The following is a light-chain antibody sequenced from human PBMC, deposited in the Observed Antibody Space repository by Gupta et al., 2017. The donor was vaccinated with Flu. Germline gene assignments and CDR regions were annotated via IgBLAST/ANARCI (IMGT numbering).Light chain of an antibody. CDR3: LLYYSRSWV. J-gene: IGLJ3*02. V-gene: IGLV7-46*01. Sequence: GSVTLSCGSSPEAVTRGDDQYWFQQQRSQATRTLICDTSNTPGWTHGRFSGYLRGGKAAVTISVEQPEDAANYYCLLYYSRSWVFGGGTKLTVL. CDR1: PEAVTRGDD. CDR2: DTS.